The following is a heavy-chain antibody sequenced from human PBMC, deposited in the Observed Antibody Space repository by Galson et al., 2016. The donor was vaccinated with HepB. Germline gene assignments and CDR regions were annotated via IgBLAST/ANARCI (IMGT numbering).Heavy chain of an antibody. V-gene: IGHV3-23*01. J-gene: IGHJ6*03. CDR3: AKDLGDRLVTVYYYMDA. CDR2: VSVSGGSA. D-gene: IGHD4-11*01. CDR1: GFPFRDYA. Sequence: LRLSCAASGFPFRDYAMTWVRQAPGKGLEWVSSVSVSGGSAYFADSVMGRFTISRDNSNNTLYLQMNSLRAEDTALYYCAKDLGDRLVTVYYYMDAWGKGTTVTVSS.